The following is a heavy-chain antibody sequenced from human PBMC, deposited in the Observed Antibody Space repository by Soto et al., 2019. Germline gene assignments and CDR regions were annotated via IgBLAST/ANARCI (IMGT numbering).Heavy chain of an antibody. CDR3: ARELGATYYYGMDV. CDR1: GGGNLRDYR. V-gene: IGHV1-2*04. J-gene: IGHJ6*02. CDR2: INPNSGGT. D-gene: IGHD1-26*01. Sequence: ASVKVSCKASGGGNLRDYRTTWVRRAPGQGLEWMGWINPNSGGTNYAQKFQGWVTMTRDTSISTAYMELSRLRSDDTAVYYCARELGATYYYGMDVWGQGTTVTVSS.